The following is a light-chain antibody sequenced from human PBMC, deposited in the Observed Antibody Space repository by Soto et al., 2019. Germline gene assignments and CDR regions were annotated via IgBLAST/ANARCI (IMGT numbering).Light chain of an antibody. CDR2: GAS. J-gene: IGKJ1*01. V-gene: IGKV3-20*01. CDR1: QSVSSSY. CDR3: HQYGSSSWT. Sequence: EIVLTQSPGTLSLSPGERANLSCRASQSVSSSYLAWYQQKPGQAPRLLIYGASSRATGISDRFSGSGSGTDFTLTISRLEPEDFAVYYCHQYGSSSWTFGQGTKVDI.